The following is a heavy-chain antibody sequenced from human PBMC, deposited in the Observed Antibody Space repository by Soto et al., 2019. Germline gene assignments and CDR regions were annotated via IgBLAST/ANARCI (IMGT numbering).Heavy chain of an antibody. V-gene: IGHV2-5*02. D-gene: IGHD6-19*01. CDR2: IYWDDDK. CDR1: GFSLSSTRMA. Sequence: QITLKESGPTLVKPTQTLTLTCTFSGFSLSSTRMAVGWIRQPPGKALEWLALIYWDDDKRYSPFLKIRLTITKDTPKNQVVLTMSNMDPADTARYYCAHIVVAGLGYYFDYWGQGTLGTVSS. CDR3: AHIVVAGLGYYFDY. J-gene: IGHJ4*02.